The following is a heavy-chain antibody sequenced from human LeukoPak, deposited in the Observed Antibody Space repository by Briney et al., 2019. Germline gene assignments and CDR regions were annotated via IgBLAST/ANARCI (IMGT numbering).Heavy chain of an antibody. Sequence: GESQKISCKASGYTFTNYWIGWLRQMPEKGLEWLGIVYPGDSDTRYSPSFKGQVTISADKSISTAYLQWSSLKASDTAMYCCARATGDGTSDDADFDYWGQGTLVTVSS. J-gene: IGHJ4*02. CDR2: VYPGDSDT. CDR3: ARATGDGTSDDADFDY. V-gene: IGHV5-51*01. D-gene: IGHD1-7*01. CDR1: GYTFTNYW.